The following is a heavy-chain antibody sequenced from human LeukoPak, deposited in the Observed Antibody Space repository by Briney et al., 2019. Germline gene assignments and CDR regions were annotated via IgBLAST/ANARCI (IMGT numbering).Heavy chain of an antibody. D-gene: IGHD2-2*01. CDR2: ISSGSTYI. CDR3: ARARGSSSWPLFDY. Sequence: GGSLRLSCAASGFTVSSNYMNWVRQAPGKGLEWVSSISSGSTYIYYADSVKGRFTISRDNAKNSLYLQMNSLRAEDTAVYYCARARGSSSWPLFDYWGQGTLVTVSS. J-gene: IGHJ4*02. V-gene: IGHV3-21*01. CDR1: GFTVSSNY.